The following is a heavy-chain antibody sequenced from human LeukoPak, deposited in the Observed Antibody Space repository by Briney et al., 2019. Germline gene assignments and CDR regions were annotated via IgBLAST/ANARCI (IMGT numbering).Heavy chain of an antibody. CDR2: ISGSGDST. J-gene: IGHJ4*02. D-gene: IGHD2-21*02. Sequence: VASLRLSCVASGFTFSNYAMSWVRQAPGKGLEWVSAISGSGDSTFNADSVKGRFTISRDNTKNTHHLQMNNLRAEDTAVYYCAKSRIVVVTAIDYWGQGILVTVSS. CDR3: AKSRIVVVTAIDY. V-gene: IGHV3-23*01. CDR1: GFTFSNYA.